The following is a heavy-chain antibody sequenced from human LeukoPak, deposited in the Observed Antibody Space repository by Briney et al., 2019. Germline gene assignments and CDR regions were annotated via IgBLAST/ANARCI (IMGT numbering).Heavy chain of an antibody. CDR2: ISSSSSTI. CDR3: ARDFLEDDY. D-gene: IGHD3-3*01. V-gene: IGHV3-48*01. Sequence: PGGSLRLSCAASGFTFSNYNMNWVRQAPGKGLEWVSYISSSSSTIHYAESVKGRSTISRDNARNSLYLQMNSLRAEDTAVYYCARDFLEDDYWGQGTLATVSS. J-gene: IGHJ4*02. CDR1: GFTFSNYN.